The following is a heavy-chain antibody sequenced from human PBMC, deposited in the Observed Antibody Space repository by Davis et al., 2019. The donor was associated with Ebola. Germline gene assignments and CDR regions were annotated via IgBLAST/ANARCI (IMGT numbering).Heavy chain of an antibody. D-gene: IGHD3-22*01. CDR3: AKDIGYYDSSGYPRRYYYGMDV. CDR1: GFTVGSNY. J-gene: IGHJ6*02. V-gene: IGHV3-9*01. Sequence: PGGSLRLSCAASGFTVGSNYMSWVRQAPGKGLEWVSGISWNSGSIGYADSVKGRFTISRDNAKNSLYLQMNSLRAEDTALYYCAKDIGYYDSSGYPRRYYYGMDVWGQGTTVTVSS. CDR2: ISWNSGSI.